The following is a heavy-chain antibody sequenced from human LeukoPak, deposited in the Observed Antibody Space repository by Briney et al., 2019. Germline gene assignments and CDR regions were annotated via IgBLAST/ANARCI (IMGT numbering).Heavy chain of an antibody. J-gene: IGHJ6*02. V-gene: IGHV3-33*01. CDR2: IWYDGSNK. CDR3: ARDYDYYDSSGYYLHYYYYYGMDV. CDR1: GFTFSSYG. D-gene: IGHD3-22*01. Sequence: GGSLRLSCAASGFTFSSYGMHWVRQAPGKGLEWVAVIWYDGSNKYYADSVKGRFTISRDNSKNTLYLQMNSLRAEDTAVYYCARDYDYYDSSGYYLHYYYYYGMDVWGQGTTVTVSS.